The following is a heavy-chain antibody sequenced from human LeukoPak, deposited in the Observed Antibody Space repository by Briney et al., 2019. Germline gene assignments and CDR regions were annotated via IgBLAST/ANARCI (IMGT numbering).Heavy chain of an antibody. CDR1: GFTFDDYG. Sequence: VGSLRLSCAASGFTFDDYGMSWVRQAPGKRLEWVSGINWNGGSTGYADSVKGRFTISRDNAKNFLYLQMNSLRAEDTALYYCARRAYCGGDCHSDYWGQGTLVTVSS. CDR2: INWNGGST. D-gene: IGHD2-21*01. V-gene: IGHV3-20*04. J-gene: IGHJ4*02. CDR3: ARRAYCGGDCHSDY.